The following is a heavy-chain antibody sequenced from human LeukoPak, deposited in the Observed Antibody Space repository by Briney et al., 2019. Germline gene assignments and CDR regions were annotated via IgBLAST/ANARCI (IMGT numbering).Heavy chain of an antibody. V-gene: IGHV1-69*06. CDR3: ARALDAGDFDY. D-gene: IGHD1-1*01. CDR2: IIPIFGTA. Sequence: SVTVACQATGGTFSSYAISWVRQAPGQGLEWMGGIIPIFGTANYAQKFQGRVTITADKSTSTAYMELSSLRTEDTAVYYCARALDAGDFDYWGQGTLVTVSS. CDR1: GGTFSSYA. J-gene: IGHJ4*02.